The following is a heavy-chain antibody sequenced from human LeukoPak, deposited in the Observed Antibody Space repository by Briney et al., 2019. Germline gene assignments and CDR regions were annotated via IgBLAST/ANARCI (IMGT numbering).Heavy chain of an antibody. CDR2: VSHSGST. J-gene: IGHJ5*02. Sequence: SETLSLTCAVSNFSISTNFHWGWIRQTPGKGLEWIGSVSHSGSTFYNPSLKSRATILVDTSKNHFSLTVNSVTAADTAIYYCTRGTSVSASASWGQGTLVTVSS. CDR3: TRGTSVSASAS. CDR1: NFSISTNFH. V-gene: IGHV4-38-2*01. D-gene: IGHD2-21*02.